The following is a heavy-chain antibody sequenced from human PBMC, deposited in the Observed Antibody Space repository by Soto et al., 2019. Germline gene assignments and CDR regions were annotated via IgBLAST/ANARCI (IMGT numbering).Heavy chain of an antibody. CDR3: AAGYCSSTSCYDYYYYGMDV. Sequence: QVQLVQSGAEVKKPGSSVKVSCKASGGTFSSYTISWVRQAPGQGLEWMGRIIPILGIANYAQKFQGRVTMTADKSTSPAYMELSSLRSEDTAVYYCAAGYCSSTSCYDYYYYGMDVWGQGTTVTVSS. J-gene: IGHJ6*02. D-gene: IGHD2-2*01. CDR2: IIPILGIA. V-gene: IGHV1-69*02. CDR1: GGTFSSYT.